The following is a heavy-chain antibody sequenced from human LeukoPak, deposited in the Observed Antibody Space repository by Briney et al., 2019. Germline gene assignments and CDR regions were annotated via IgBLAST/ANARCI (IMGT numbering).Heavy chain of an antibody. D-gene: IGHD2-15*01. CDR3: AREDLTLNNWFDP. Sequence: SETLSLTCTVSGYSISSGYYWGWIRQPPGKGLEWIGSIYHSGSTYYNPSLKSRVTISVDTSKNQFSLKLSSVTAADTAVYYCAREDLTLNNWFDPWGQGTLVTVSS. J-gene: IGHJ5*02. CDR2: IYHSGST. CDR1: GYSISSGYY. V-gene: IGHV4-38-2*02.